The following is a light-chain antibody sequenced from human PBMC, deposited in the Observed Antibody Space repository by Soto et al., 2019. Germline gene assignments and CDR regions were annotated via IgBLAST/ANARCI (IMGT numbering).Light chain of an antibody. V-gene: IGLV1-47*01. CDR2: KNN. CDR3: AVWDDSLSGVV. Sequence: QAVVIQPPSASGTPGQRVTISCSGRTSNIGSNYVYWYQQLPGTAPKLLMYKNNQRPSGVPDRFSGSKSGTSASLAISGLRSEDEADYYCAVWDDSLSGVVFGGGTKVTVL. CDR1: TSNIGSNY. J-gene: IGLJ2*01.